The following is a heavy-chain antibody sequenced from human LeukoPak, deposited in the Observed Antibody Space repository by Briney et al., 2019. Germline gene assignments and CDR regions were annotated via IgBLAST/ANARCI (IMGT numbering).Heavy chain of an antibody. CDR3: ARLFGELLLPDY. D-gene: IGHD3-10*02. Sequence: PGGSLRLSCAASGFTFSDCYMSWIRQAPGKGLEWVSYISSSGSTIHYADSVKGRFTISRDNAKNSLYLQMNSLRAEDTAVYYCARLFGELLLPDYWGQGTLVTVSS. J-gene: IGHJ4*02. V-gene: IGHV3-11*01. CDR2: ISSSGSTI. CDR1: GFTFSDCY.